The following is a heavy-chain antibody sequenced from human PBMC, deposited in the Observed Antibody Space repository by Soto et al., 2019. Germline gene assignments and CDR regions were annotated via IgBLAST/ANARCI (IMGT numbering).Heavy chain of an antibody. CDR3: ARDRNYVGDV. Sequence: GGSLRLSCAASGFTFSSYAMHWVRQAPGEGLEWVAVISYDGSNKYYADSVKGRFTISRDNSKNTLYLQMNRLRAEDTAVYYCARDRNYVGDVWGQGTTVTVSS. J-gene: IGHJ6*02. CDR2: ISYDGSNK. V-gene: IGHV3-30-3*01. CDR1: GFTFSSYA. D-gene: IGHD1-7*01.